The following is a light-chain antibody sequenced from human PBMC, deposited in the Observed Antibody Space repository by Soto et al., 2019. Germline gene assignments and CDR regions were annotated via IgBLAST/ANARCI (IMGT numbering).Light chain of an antibody. V-gene: IGLV2-14*01. Sequence: QSVLTQPASVSGSLGRSITISGTGTSSDIGGYKYVSWYQQHPGKAPKRIIFEVSNRPSGVSDRFSGSNSGNTASLTISGLQAEDEADYYCTSYSRYRVLVFGGGTKVTVL. CDR1: SSDIGGYKY. CDR2: EVS. J-gene: IGLJ3*02. CDR3: TSYSRYRVLV.